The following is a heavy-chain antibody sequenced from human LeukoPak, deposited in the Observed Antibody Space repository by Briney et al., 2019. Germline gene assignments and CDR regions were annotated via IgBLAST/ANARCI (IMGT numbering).Heavy chain of an antibody. CDR3: VRGLKYNSGDDWGGDY. J-gene: IGHJ4*02. CDR2: IYSVGSGT. D-gene: IGHD5-12*01. Sequence: GWSLTLSCAASGFSFSNFWMQWVRHAPRKGLVWISRIYSVGSGTNYPDPVKGRFTSSRDNAKNTLYLQMNRLSGEDTAVDSCVRGLKYNSGDDWGGDYWGQGTLVTVSS. V-gene: IGHV3-74*01. CDR1: GFSFSNFW.